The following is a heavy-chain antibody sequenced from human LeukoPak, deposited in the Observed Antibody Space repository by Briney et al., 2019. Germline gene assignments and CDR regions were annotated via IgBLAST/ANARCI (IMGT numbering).Heavy chain of an antibody. J-gene: IGHJ6*03. V-gene: IGHV1-18*01. D-gene: IGHD3-22*01. CDR2: ISAYNGNT. CDR3: ARIYDSSGYYYYYYYMDV. CDR1: GYTFTSYG. Sequence: ASVKVSCKASGYTFTSYGISWVRQAPGQGLEWMGWISAYNGNTNYAQKLQGRVTMTTDTSTSTAYMELRSLRSDDTAMYYCARIYDSSGYYYYYYYMDVWGKGTTVTISS.